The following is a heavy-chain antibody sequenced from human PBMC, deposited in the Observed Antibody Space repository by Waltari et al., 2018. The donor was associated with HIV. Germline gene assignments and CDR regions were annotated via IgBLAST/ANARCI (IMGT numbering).Heavy chain of an antibody. CDR2: ISYDARSK. Sequence: QVQLVESGGGVVQPGRSLRLSCAASGFTFSDYGLHWVRQAPGKGLEWVAVISYDARSKSYANSVKGLFTISRDKSKNTLYLQMNSLRAEDTAVYYCAKANGGNSGGLVDYWGQGTLVTVSS. CDR1: GFTFSDYG. D-gene: IGHD2-21*02. J-gene: IGHJ4*02. V-gene: IGHV3-30*18. CDR3: AKANGGNSGGLVDY.